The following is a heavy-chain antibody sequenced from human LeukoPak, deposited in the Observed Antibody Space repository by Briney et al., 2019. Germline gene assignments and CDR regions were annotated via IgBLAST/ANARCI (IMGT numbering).Heavy chain of an antibody. D-gene: IGHD6-19*01. CDR1: GYTFTSYG. CDR3: ARDHSASSGWYY. V-gene: IGHV1-18*01. J-gene: IGHJ4*02. Sequence: ASVKVSCKASGYTFTSYGISWVRQAPGQGLEWMGWISAYNGKTNYAQTLQDRVTMTTDTSTSTAYMELRSLRSDDTAVYYCARDHSASSGWYYWGQGTLVTVSS. CDR2: ISAYNGKT.